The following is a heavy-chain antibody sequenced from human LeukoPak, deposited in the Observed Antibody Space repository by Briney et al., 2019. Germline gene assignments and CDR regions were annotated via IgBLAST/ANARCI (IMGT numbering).Heavy chain of an antibody. V-gene: IGHV4-38-2*02. D-gene: IGHD4-11*01. CDR2: VYHRGTT. CDR1: GYSITSGSY. CDR3: ARFADTNYDAFDI. Sequence: SDTLSLTCTVSGYSITSGSYWGWIRQPPGKGLEWIANVYHRGTTYYNPSLKSRLTISVDTSKNHFSLRLSSLSAADTAIYYCARFADTNYDAFDIWGQGTQVTVSS. J-gene: IGHJ3*02.